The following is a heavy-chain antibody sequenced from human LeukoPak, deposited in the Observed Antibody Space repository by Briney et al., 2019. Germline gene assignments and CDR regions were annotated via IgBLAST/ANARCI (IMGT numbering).Heavy chain of an antibody. CDR3: AYCSGGSCYSLYYYYGMDV. D-gene: IGHD2-15*01. CDR1: GFTFSNAW. Sequence: GGSLRLSCAASGFTFSNAWMSWVRQAPGKGLEWVSAISGSGGSTYYADSVKGRFTISRDNSKNTLYLQMNSLRAEDTAVYYCAYCSGGSCYSLYYYYGMDVWGQGTTITVSS. J-gene: IGHJ6*02. CDR2: ISGSGGST. V-gene: IGHV3-23*01.